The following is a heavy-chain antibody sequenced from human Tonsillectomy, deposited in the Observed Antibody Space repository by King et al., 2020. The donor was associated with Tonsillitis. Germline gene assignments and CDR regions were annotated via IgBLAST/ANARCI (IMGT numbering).Heavy chain of an antibody. CDR1: GFTFSSYA. Sequence: VQLVESGEGLVQPGGSLRLSCAASGFTFSSYAMHWVRQAPGKGLECVSGISGNGGSTYYADSVKGRFTISRDNSKNTLYLQMGSLRAEDMAVYYCARGNRPYGMDVWGQGTTVTVSS. CDR2: ISGNGGST. V-gene: IGHV3-64*02. CDR3: ARGNRPYGMDV. J-gene: IGHJ6*02. D-gene: IGHD1-14*01.